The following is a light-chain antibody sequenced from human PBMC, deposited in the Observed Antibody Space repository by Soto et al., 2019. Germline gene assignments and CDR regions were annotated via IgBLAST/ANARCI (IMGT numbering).Light chain of an antibody. CDR2: AVS. J-gene: IGLJ1*01. Sequence: QSALTQPRSVSGSPGQSVTISCTGTSSDVGGYNFVSWYRQHPGKAPKLLIYAVSKRPSGVPDRFSGSKSGNTASLTISGLQAEDEADYYCCSFAVTSYVFGTGTKLTVL. CDR3: CSFAVTSYV. CDR1: SSDVGGYNF. V-gene: IGLV2-11*01.